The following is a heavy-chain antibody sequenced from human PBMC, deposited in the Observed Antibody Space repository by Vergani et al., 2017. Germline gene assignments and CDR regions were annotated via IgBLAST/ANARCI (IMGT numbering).Heavy chain of an antibody. CDR3: ARQYYDILTGYRYNCFDP. Sequence: EVQLLESGGGLVQPGGSLRLSCAASGFTFSSYAMSWVRQAPGKGLEWVSAISGSGGSTYYADSVKGRFTISRDNSKNTLYLQMNSLRAEDTAVYYCARQYYDILTGYRYNCFDPWGQGTLVTVSS. D-gene: IGHD3-9*01. J-gene: IGHJ5*02. V-gene: IGHV3-23*01. CDR1: GFTFSSYA. CDR2: ISGSGGST.